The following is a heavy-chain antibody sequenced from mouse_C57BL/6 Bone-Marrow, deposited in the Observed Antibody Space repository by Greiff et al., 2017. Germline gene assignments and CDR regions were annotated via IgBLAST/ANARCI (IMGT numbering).Heavy chain of an antibody. CDR3: ARWGTTVVARYAMDY. V-gene: IGHV1-81*01. CDR1: GYTFTSYG. J-gene: IGHJ4*01. D-gene: IGHD1-1*01. CDR2: IYPRSGNT. Sequence: QVQLQQSGAELARPGASVKLSCKASGYTFTSYGISWVKQSTGQGLEWIGEIYPRSGNTYYNEKFKGKATLTADKSSSTAYMELRSLTSEDSAVYFCARWGTTVVARYAMDYWGQGTSVTVSA.